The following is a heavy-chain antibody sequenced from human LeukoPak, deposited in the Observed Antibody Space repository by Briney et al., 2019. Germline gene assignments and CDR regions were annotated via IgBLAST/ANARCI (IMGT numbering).Heavy chain of an antibody. CDR1: GFTFDDYA. CDR2: ISWNSGSI. V-gene: IGHV3-9*01. Sequence: GGSLRLSCAASGFTFDDYAMHWVRPAPGKGLEWVSGISWNSGSIGYADSVKGRFTISRDGAKNSLYLQMNSLRAEDTAVYYCARDFRGYSYEDYWGQGTLVTVSS. J-gene: IGHJ4*02. CDR3: ARDFRGYSYEDY. D-gene: IGHD5-18*01.